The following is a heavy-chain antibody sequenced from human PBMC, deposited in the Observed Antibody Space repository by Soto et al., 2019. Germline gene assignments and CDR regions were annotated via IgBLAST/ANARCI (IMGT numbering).Heavy chain of an antibody. D-gene: IGHD3-10*01. CDR1: GGSISSYY. J-gene: IGHJ5*02. V-gene: IGHV4-59*01. CDR3: ERDSGTMVRGENWFDP. CDR2: IYYSGST. Sequence: SETLSLTCTVSGGSISSYYWSWIRQPPGKGLEWIGYIYYSGSTNYNPSLKSRVTMTTDTSTSTAYMELRSLRSDDTAVYYCERDSGTMVRGENWFDPWGQGTLVTVSS.